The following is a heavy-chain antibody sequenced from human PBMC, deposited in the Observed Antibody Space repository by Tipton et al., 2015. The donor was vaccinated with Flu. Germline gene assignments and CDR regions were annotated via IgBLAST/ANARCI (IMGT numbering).Heavy chain of an antibody. CDR3: ARSTPIAATGWGMDV. CDR2: IYHSGST. J-gene: IGHJ6*02. CDR1: GGSISSGGYS. D-gene: IGHD6-13*01. Sequence: TLSLTCAVSGGSISSGGYSWIWIRQPPGKGLEWIGYIYHSGSTYYNASLKSRVTISVDRSKNQFSLKLSSVTAADTAVYYCARSTPIAATGWGMDVWGQGTTVTVPS. V-gene: IGHV4-30-2*01.